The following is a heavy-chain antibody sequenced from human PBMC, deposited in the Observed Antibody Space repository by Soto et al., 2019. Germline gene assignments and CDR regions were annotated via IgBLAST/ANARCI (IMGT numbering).Heavy chain of an antibody. V-gene: IGHV3-23*01. CDR3: AKPYYYSSSGYYYFDF. J-gene: IGHJ4*02. Sequence: GSLRLSCAASGFTFTTYAMTWVRQAPGKGLEWVSAISGSGGSTYYADSVRGRFTISRDNSKNTLYLQMNSLRAEDTAVYYCAKPYYYSSSGYYYFDFWGQGTLVTVSS. D-gene: IGHD3-22*01. CDR1: GFTFTTYA. CDR2: ISGSGGST.